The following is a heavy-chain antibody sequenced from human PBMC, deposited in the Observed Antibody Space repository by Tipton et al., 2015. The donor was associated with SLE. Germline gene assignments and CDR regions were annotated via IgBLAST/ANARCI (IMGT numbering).Heavy chain of an antibody. J-gene: IGHJ6*03. CDR2: IYHSGTT. CDR3: TRDSTPDYYYYYMDV. CDR1: GGSISSNY. Sequence: TLSLTCSVSGGSISSNYWSWIRQPPGKGLEWIGEIYHSGTTNYNPSLKSRVTMSVDTSKNQFSLRVTSVTAADSAIYYCTRDSTPDYYYYYMDVWGQGTTVTVSS. V-gene: IGHV4-4*08. D-gene: IGHD2-15*01.